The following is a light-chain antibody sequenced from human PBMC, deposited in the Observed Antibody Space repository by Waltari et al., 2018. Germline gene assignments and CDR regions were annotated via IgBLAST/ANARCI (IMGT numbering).Light chain of an antibody. CDR2: DAS. V-gene: IGKV1-NL1*01. Sequence: DTQMTQSPSSLSASAGDRVTITCRASQDIRYSLAWYQQKPGRTPKLLLYDASKLESGVPSRFSGSGSGTDYTLTISSLQPEDFATYYCQQYYSAPLTFGGGTTVEIK. J-gene: IGKJ4*01. CDR3: QQYYSAPLT. CDR1: QDIRYS.